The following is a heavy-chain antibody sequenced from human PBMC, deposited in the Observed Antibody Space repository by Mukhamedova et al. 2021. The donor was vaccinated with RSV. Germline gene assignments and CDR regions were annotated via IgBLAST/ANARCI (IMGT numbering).Heavy chain of an antibody. V-gene: IGHV3-7*04. CDR2: INQDGSEK. Sequence: VRQAPGKGLEWVVNINQDGSEKYYVDSVKGRFTISRDNAKNSLYLQMNSLRAEDTAVYYCARDCSSTTCYRGGFDPWGQGTLVTVS. CDR3: ARDCSSTTCYRGGFDP. D-gene: IGHD2-2*01. J-gene: IGHJ5*02.